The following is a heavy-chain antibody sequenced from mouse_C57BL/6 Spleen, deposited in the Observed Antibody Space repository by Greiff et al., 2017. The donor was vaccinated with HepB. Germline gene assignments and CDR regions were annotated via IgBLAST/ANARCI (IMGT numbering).Heavy chain of an antibody. D-gene: IGHD2-4*01. CDR2: IDPSDSYT. CDR3: AINYYDYDEDDY. CDR1: GYTSTSYW. Sequence: QVQLQQPGAELVMPGASVKLSCKASGYTSTSYWMHWVKQRPGQGLEWIGEIDPSDSYTNYNQKFKGKSTLTVDKSSSTAYMQLRSLTSEDSAVYYFAINYYDYDEDDYWGQGTTLTVSS. J-gene: IGHJ2*01. V-gene: IGHV1-69*01.